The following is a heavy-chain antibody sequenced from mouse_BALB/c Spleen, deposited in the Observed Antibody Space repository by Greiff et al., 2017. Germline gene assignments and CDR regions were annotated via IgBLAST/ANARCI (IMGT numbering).Heavy chain of an antibody. CDR3: ARRKAYPPAELYFDY. V-gene: IGHV1-82*01. CDR1: GYAFSSSW. D-gene: IGHD3-2*02. J-gene: IGHJ2*01. CDR2: IYPGDGDT. Sequence: VQLQQSGPELVKPGASVKISCKASGYAFSSSWMNWVKQRPGQGLEWIGRIYPGDGDTNYNGKFKGKATLTADKSSSTAYMQLSSLTSVDSAVYFCARRKAYPPAELYFDYWGQGTTLTVSS.